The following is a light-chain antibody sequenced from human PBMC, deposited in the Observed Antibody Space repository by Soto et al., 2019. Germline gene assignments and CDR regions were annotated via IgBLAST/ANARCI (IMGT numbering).Light chain of an antibody. CDR2: KVS. CDR3: MQGSHWPYT. CDR1: QSLVYSNGNTY. V-gene: IGKV2-30*01. Sequence: DVVMTQSPLSLPVTLGQPASISCWSSQSLVYSNGNTYLNWFQQRPGQSPRRLIYKVSNRDSGGPGRFSGSGSGTDFTLEISRVEAEDGGVYYCMQGSHWPYTFGQGTKLEIK. J-gene: IGKJ2*01.